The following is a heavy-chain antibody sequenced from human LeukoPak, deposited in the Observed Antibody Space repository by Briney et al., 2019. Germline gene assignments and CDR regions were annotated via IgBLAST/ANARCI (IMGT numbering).Heavy chain of an antibody. CDR1: GFSFSTKW. D-gene: IGHD3-10*01. V-gene: IGHV3-7*01. J-gene: IGHJ4*02. Sequence: GGSLRLSCAASGFSFSTKWMSWVRQAPGKGLEWVANIQQEGSEKFYVDSVKGRFTISRDNAKNSLYLQMNSLGAEDTAIYYCARLYYYNSGRSYPSIYFDSWGQGTLVIVSS. CDR2: IQQEGSEK. CDR3: ARLYYYNSGRSYPSIYFDS.